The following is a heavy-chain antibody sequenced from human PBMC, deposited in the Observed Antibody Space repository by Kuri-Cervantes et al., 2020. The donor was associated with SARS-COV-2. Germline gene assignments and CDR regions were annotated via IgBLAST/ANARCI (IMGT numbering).Heavy chain of an antibody. D-gene: IGHD1-26*01. CDR2: TSYLNGKA. J-gene: IGHJ6*02. Sequence: ASVKVSCNASGYPFNSFGITWVRQAPGQGLEWMGRTSYLNGKADYAQKIQGRVIMTRDTSTDTAYMELRNLRSDDTAVYYCARDPTKWELNYFYYGLDVWGQGTTVTVSS. CDR3: ARDPTKWELNYFYYGLDV. CDR1: GYPFNSFG. V-gene: IGHV1-18*04.